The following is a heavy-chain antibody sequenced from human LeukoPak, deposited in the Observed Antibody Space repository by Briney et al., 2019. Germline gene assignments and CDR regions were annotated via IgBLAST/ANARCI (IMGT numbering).Heavy chain of an antibody. J-gene: IGHJ4*02. Sequence: ASVKVSCKASGGTFSSYAISWVRQAPGQGLEWMGGFIPIFGTANYAQKFQARVTITRDTSASTAYMELSSLRSEDTAVYYCARDPIGSRWPYYFDYWGQGTLVTVSS. V-gene: IGHV1-69*05. D-gene: IGHD2-15*01. CDR1: GGTFSSYA. CDR3: ARDPIGSRWPYYFDY. CDR2: FIPIFGTA.